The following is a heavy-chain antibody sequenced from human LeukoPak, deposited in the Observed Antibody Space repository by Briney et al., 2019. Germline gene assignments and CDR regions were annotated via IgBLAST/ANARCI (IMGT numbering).Heavy chain of an antibody. Sequence: ASVKVSCKASGGTFSSYAISWVRQAPGQGLEWMGWINPNSGGTNYAQKFQGRVTMTRDTSISTAYMELSRLRSDDTAVYYCARTPVGSGWYPFDYWGQGTLVTVSS. CDR2: INPNSGGT. CDR1: GGTFSSYA. CDR3: ARTPVGSGWYPFDY. D-gene: IGHD6-19*01. V-gene: IGHV1-2*02. J-gene: IGHJ4*02.